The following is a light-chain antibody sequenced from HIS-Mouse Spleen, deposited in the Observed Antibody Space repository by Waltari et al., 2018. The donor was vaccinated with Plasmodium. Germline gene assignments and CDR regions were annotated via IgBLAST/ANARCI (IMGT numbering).Light chain of an antibody. Sequence: QSALTQPRSVSGSPGQSVTISCPGTSSDVGGYNYLSWYQQHPGKAPKLMIYEVSKRPSGVPDRFSGSKSGNTASLTISGLQAEDEADYYCCSYAGSYTWVFGGGTKLTVL. V-gene: IGLV2-11*01. CDR2: EVS. J-gene: IGLJ3*02. CDR3: CSYAGSYTWV. CDR1: SSDVGGYNY.